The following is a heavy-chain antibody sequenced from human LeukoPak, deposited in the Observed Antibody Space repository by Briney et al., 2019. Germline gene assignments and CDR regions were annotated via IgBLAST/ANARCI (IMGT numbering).Heavy chain of an antibody. J-gene: IGHJ5*02. CDR3: ARSRAVRGVKVWFDP. Sequence: ASVKVSCKASGYTFTSYDINWVRQATGQGLEWMGWMNPNSGNTGYAQKFQGRVTMTRNTSISTAYMELSSLRSEGTAVYYCARSRAVRGVKVWFDPWGQGTLVTVSS. CDR2: MNPNSGNT. V-gene: IGHV1-8*01. D-gene: IGHD3-10*01. CDR1: GYTFTSYD.